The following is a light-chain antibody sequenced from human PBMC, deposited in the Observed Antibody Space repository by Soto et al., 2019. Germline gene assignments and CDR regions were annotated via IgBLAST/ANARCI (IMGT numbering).Light chain of an antibody. V-gene: IGKV3D-15*01. CDR1: HSVSSN. Sequence: ETVMTQSPATLSVSPGERATLSCRASHSVSSNLAWYQQKPGQAPRLLIYGASTRATGIPARFSGSGSGTEFTLTISSLQSEDVTVYYCQQYYTTPITFGQGTRLEIK. J-gene: IGKJ5*01. CDR2: GAS. CDR3: QQYYTTPIT.